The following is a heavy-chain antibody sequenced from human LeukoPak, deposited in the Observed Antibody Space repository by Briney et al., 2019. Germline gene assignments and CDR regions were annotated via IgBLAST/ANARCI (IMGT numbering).Heavy chain of an antibody. CDR2: IYPGDSDT. CDR3: GRFDYSGNYWIDY. Sequence: GESLKISCKGSGYIFTAYWIGWVRQMPGKGLEWMGIIYPGDSDTRYSPSFEGHVTISADMSISTAYLQWSSLKASDTAMYYCGRFDYSGNYWIDYWGQGTLVTVSS. D-gene: IGHD5-12*01. V-gene: IGHV5-51*01. CDR1: GYIFTAYW. J-gene: IGHJ4*02.